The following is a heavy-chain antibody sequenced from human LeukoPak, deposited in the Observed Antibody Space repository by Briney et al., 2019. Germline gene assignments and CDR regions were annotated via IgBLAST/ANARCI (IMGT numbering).Heavy chain of an antibody. J-gene: IGHJ4*02. CDR3: ARRGSSGWYDY. V-gene: IGHV4-39*01. CDR2: IYYSGST. CDR1: GGSISSSSYY. D-gene: IGHD6-19*01. Sequence: SETLSLTCTVSGGSISSSSYYWGWIRQPPGKGLEWIGSIYYSGSTYYNPSLKSRVTISVDTSKNQFSLKLSSVTAADTAVYYCARRGSSGWYDYWGQGTLVTVSP.